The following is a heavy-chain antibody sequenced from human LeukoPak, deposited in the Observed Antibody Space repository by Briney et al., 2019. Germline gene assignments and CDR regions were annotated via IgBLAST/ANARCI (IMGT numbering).Heavy chain of an antibody. D-gene: IGHD1-26*01. Sequence: QPGRTLRLSCAASGFTFSSYAMHWVRQAPGKGLEGVAVISYDGSNKYYADSVKGRFTISRDNAKNSLYLQMNSLRAEDTAVYYCASVGATNFDYWGQGTLVTVSS. V-gene: IGHV3-30*04. J-gene: IGHJ4*02. CDR3: ASVGATNFDY. CDR1: GFTFSSYA. CDR2: ISYDGSNK.